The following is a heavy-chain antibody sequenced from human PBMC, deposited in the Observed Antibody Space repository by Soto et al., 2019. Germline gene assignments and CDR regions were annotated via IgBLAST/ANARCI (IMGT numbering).Heavy chain of an antibody. CDR3: ARDVVVVPAAINPGNWYFDL. D-gene: IGHD2-2*01. CDR2: IIPIFGTA. V-gene: IGHV1-69*01. CDR1: GGTFSSYA. Sequence: QVQLVQSGAEVKKPGSSVKVSCKASGGTFSSYAISWVRQAPGQGLEWMGGIIPIFGTANYAQKFQGRVTITADESTISAYMELSSLRSEDTAVYYCARDVVVVPAAINPGNWYFDLWGRGTLVTVSS. J-gene: IGHJ2*01.